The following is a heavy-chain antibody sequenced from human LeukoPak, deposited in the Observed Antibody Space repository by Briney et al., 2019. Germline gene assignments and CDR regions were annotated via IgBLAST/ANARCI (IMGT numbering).Heavy chain of an antibody. Sequence: GGSLRLSCAASRFTFISYAMSWVRQAPGKGLEWVSAISGSGGSTYYADSVKGRFTISRDNSKNTLYLQMNSLGAEDTAVYYCAKHYQWLEGFFDYWGQGTLVTVSS. J-gene: IGHJ4*02. CDR2: ISGSGGST. V-gene: IGHV3-23*01. CDR3: AKHYQWLEGFFDY. D-gene: IGHD6-19*01. CDR1: RFTFISYA.